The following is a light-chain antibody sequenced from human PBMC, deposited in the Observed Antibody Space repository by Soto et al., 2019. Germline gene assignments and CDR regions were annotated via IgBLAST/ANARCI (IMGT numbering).Light chain of an antibody. J-gene: IGLJ1*01. V-gene: IGLV2-14*01. Sequence: QSVLTQPASVSGSPGQSITISCTGTSSDVGGYNFVSWYQHHPGKAPQLMIFEVSNRPSGISYRFSGSKSGNTASLTISGLQAEDEADYYCSSYTSSSTLDVFRTGTKVTVL. CDR2: EVS. CDR3: SSYTSSSTLDV. CDR1: SSDVGGYNF.